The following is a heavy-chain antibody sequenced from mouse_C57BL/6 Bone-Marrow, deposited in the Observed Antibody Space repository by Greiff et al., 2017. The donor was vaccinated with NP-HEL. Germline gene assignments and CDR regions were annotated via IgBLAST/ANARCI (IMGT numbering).Heavy chain of an antibody. J-gene: IGHJ2*01. CDR1: GFTFSSYA. CDR3: ARNYGSSYGVDY. CDR2: ISDGGSYT. V-gene: IGHV5-4*01. Sequence: EVQGVESGGGLVKPGGSLKLSCAASGFTFSSYAMSWVRQTPEKRLEWVATISDGGSYTYYPDNVKGRFTISRDNAKNNLYLQMSHLKSEDTAMYYCARNYGSSYGVDYWGQGTTLTVSS. D-gene: IGHD1-1*01.